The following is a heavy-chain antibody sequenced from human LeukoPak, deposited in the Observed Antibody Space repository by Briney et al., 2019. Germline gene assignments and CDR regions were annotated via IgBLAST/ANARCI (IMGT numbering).Heavy chain of an antibody. CDR1: AYTFTGYY. J-gene: IGHJ4*02. V-gene: IGHV1-2*02. Sequence: GASVKVSCKASAYTFTGYYMHWVRQAPGQGLEWMGWINSNSGGTNYAQKFQGRVTMTRDTSISTAYMELTRLRSDDTAVYYCARGFGEYYYDSSGYYAYWGQGTLVTVSS. CDR3: ARGFGEYYYDSSGYYAY. D-gene: IGHD3-22*01. CDR2: INSNSGGT.